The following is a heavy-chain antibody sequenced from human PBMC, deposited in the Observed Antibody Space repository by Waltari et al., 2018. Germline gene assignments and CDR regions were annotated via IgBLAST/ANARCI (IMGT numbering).Heavy chain of an antibody. D-gene: IGHD2-21*02. J-gene: IGHJ4*02. CDR2: IINNGDSS. CDR3: ARDECTGGDCYSHFHY. Sequence: EVHLLESGGGLIRPGGSLRLSCAASGFTFSNYAMSWVRQAPGKGQERVSGIINNGDSSFSADSVKGRFTISRDNSKNTLYLQMENLRGEDTAVYYCARDECTGGDCYSHFHYWGQGTLVTVSS. CDR1: GFTFSNYA. V-gene: IGHV3-23*01.